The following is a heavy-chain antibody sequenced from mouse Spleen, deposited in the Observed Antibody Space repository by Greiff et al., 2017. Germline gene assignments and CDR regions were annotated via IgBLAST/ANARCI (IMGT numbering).Heavy chain of an antibody. V-gene: IGHV1-14*01. D-gene: IGHD1-2*01. J-gene: IGHJ3*01. Sequence: EVKLQESGPELVKPGASVKMSCKASGYTFTSYVMHWVKQKPGQGLEWIGYIYPYNDGTKYNEKFKGKATLTSDKSSSTAYMELSSLTSEDSAVYYCARSITTATGFAYWGQGTLVTVSA. CDR3: ARSITTATGFAY. CDR2: IYPYNDGT. CDR1: GYTFTSYV.